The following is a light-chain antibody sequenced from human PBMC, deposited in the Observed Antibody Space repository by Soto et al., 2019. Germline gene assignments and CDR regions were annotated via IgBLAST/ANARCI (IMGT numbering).Light chain of an antibody. Sequence: EIVLTQSPGTLSLSPGERATLSCRASENVKFNLAWYQQRPGQAPRLLFYNASTRATAFPARFSGSGSGTEFTLTISSLQPDDFATYYCQHYNSYSEAFGQGTKVDIK. CDR2: NAS. J-gene: IGKJ1*01. CDR1: ENVKFN. V-gene: IGKV3-15*01. CDR3: QHYNSYSEA.